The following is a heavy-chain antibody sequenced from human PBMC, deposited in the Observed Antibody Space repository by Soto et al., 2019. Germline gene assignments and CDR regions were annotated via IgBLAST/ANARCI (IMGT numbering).Heavy chain of an antibody. V-gene: IGHV4-31*03. CDR3: ARDPQPMTASL. D-gene: IGHD3-22*01. CDR1: GGSISSGSYY. Sequence: QVQVQESGPGLVKPSQTLSLTCTVSGGSISSGSYYWSWIRQYPGKGLEWIGYIYYTGSTYYNPSLKSRVTISLDTSKNQFSLKLNSVTAADTAVYYCARDPQPMTASLWGQGTLVTVSS. CDR2: IYYTGST. J-gene: IGHJ4*02.